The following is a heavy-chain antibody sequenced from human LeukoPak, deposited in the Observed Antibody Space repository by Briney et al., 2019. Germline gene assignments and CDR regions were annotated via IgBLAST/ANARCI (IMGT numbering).Heavy chain of an antibody. CDR3: ARESDAFDI. J-gene: IGHJ3*02. CDR2: INHSGST. Sequence: SETLSLTCAVYGGSFSGYYWSWIRQPPGKGLEWIGEINHSGSTDYNPSLKSRVTISVDTSKNQFSLKLSSVTAADTAVYYCARESDAFDIWGQGTMVTVSS. CDR1: GGSFSGYY. V-gene: IGHV4-34*01.